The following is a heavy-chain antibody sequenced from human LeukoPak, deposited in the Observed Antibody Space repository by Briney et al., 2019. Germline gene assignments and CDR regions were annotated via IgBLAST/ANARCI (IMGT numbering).Heavy chain of an antibody. Sequence: PGRSLRLSCAASGFTFYSYTMHWVRQAPGKGLDWVAGISYDGGSKNYADSVKGRFTISRDNSKNTLYLQMNSVRAEDTAVYYCARDRYYYDTSREFDYWGQGTLVTVSS. CDR3: ARDRYYYDTSREFDY. D-gene: IGHD3-22*01. V-gene: IGHV3-30*04. CDR2: ISYDGGSK. CDR1: GFTFYSYT. J-gene: IGHJ4*02.